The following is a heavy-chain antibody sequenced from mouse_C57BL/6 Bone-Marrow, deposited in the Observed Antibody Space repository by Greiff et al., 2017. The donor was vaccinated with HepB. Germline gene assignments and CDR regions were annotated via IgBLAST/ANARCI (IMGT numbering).Heavy chain of an antibody. CDR1: GYAFSSYW. Sequence: QVQLQQSGAELVKPGASVKISCKASGYAFSSYWMNWVKQRPGQGLEWIGVIDPSDSYTNYNQKFKGKATLTVDTSSSTAYMQLSSLTSDDSAVYYCARLYDYDNYFDYWGQGTTLTVSA. CDR2: IDPSDSYT. D-gene: IGHD2-4*01. J-gene: IGHJ2*01. V-gene: IGHV1-59*01. CDR3: ARLYDYDNYFDY.